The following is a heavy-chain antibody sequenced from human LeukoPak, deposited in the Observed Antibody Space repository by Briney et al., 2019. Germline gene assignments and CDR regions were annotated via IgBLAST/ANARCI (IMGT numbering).Heavy chain of an antibody. CDR1: GYTFTSYN. D-gene: IGHD1-26*01. CDR3: ARDRGIVGAKPIFDN. CDR2: ISAYSGNT. J-gene: IGHJ4*02. V-gene: IGHV1-18*01. Sequence: ASVKVSCKTSGYTFTSYNINWVRQAPGQGLEWTGWISAYSGNTNYAQKLQGRVTMTTDTSTNTAYMDLRGLISDDTAVYYCARDRGIVGAKPIFDNWGQGTLVTVSS.